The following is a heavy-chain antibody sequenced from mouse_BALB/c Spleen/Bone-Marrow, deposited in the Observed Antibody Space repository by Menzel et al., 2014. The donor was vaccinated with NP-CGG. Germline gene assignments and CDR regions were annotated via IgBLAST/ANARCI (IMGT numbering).Heavy chain of an antibody. V-gene: IGHV4-1*02. CDR3: ARLNYYGNLFV. Sequence: EVQAVESGGGLVQPGGSLKLSCAASGFDFSRFWMSWVRQAPGKGLEWIGEINPDSSTINYTPSLKDKFIISRDNAKNTLYLQMSKVRSEDTALYYCARLNYYGNLFVWGAGTPVTVSS. CDR1: GFDFSRFW. D-gene: IGHD1-1*01. CDR2: INPDSSTI. J-gene: IGHJ1*01.